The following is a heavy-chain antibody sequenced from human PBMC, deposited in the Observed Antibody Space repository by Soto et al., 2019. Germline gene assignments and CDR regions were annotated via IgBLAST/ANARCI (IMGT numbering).Heavy chain of an antibody. Sequence: EVQLVESGGGLVQPGGSLRLSCAASGLTFSSYWMHWVRQGPGKGLEWVSRITSDGSTTNYADSVKGRFTISRDTAKNTMYLQMNRLRAEDTAVYYCARCGFDCSSTICRTCHWGQGTLVTVSS. CDR3: ARCGFDCSSTICRTCH. D-gene: IGHD2-2*01. CDR1: GLTFSSYW. J-gene: IGHJ4*02. CDR2: ITSDGSTT. V-gene: IGHV3-74*01.